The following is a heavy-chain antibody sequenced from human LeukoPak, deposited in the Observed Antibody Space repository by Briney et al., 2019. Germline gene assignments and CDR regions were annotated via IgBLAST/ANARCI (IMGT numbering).Heavy chain of an antibody. J-gene: IGHJ5*02. Sequence: SPSETLSLTCTVSGYSISSGYYWGWIRQPPGKGLEWIGSIYHSGSTYYNPSLKSRVTISVDTSKNQFSLKLSSVTAADTAVYYCARDSKSSGWYEVNWFDPWGQGTLVTVSS. V-gene: IGHV4-38-2*02. CDR1: GYSISSGYY. CDR2: IYHSGST. D-gene: IGHD6-19*01. CDR3: ARDSKSSGWYEVNWFDP.